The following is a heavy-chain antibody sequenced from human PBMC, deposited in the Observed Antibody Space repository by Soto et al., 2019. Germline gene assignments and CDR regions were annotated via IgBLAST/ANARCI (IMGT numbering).Heavy chain of an antibody. Sequence: PGEPLKISCKGSGYSFTSYWISGVRQMPGKGLEWMGRIDPSDSYTNYSPSFQGHVTISADKSISTAYLQWSSLKASDTAMYYCARHQCSSTSCTLYYYYGMDVWGQGTTVTVSS. D-gene: IGHD2-2*01. CDR1: GYSFTSYW. V-gene: IGHV5-10-1*01. J-gene: IGHJ6*02. CDR3: ARHQCSSTSCTLYYYYGMDV. CDR2: IDPSDSYT.